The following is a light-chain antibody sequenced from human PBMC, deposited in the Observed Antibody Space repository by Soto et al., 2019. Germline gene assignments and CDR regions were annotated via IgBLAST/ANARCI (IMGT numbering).Light chain of an antibody. CDR2: GAS. Sequence: EILFTQSPATLSLSPGERATLSCRASQSVSSNLVWYQQKNGQPPRLLIYGASSRDTGIPDRFSGRGSGTDFTLTISSLETEDFEVYFCQQYSDLPMTFGQGTRLEIK. V-gene: IGKV3-20*01. CDR3: QQYSDLPMT. J-gene: IGKJ5*01. CDR1: QSVSSN.